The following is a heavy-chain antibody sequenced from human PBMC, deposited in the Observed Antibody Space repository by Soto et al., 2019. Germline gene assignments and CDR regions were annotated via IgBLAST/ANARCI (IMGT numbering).Heavy chain of an antibody. Sequence: QVQLQESGPGLVKPSETLSLTCTVSGGSISSYYWSWIRQPPGKGLEWIGYIYYSGSTNYNPSLKSRVTISVDPSKNQFSLKLSSVTAADTAVYYCAGTILAYCGGDCYPHYGMDVWGQGTTVTVSS. D-gene: IGHD2-21*02. CDR3: AGTILAYCGGDCYPHYGMDV. J-gene: IGHJ6*02. CDR2: IYYSGST. V-gene: IGHV4-59*01. CDR1: GGSISSYY.